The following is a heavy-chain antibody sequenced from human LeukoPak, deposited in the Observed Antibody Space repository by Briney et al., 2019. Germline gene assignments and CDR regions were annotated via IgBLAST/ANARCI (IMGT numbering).Heavy chain of an antibody. J-gene: IGHJ3*02. D-gene: IGHD3-10*01. CDR3: ARGTSYYYGSGSSAFGI. CDR1: GYTFTSYD. V-gene: IGHV1-8*01. CDR2: MNPNSGNT. Sequence: ASVKVSRKASGYTFTSYDINWVRQATGQGLEWMGWMNPNSGNTGYAQKFQGRVTMTRNTSISTAYMELSSLRSEDTAVYYCARGTSYYYGSGSSAFGIWGQGTMVTVSS.